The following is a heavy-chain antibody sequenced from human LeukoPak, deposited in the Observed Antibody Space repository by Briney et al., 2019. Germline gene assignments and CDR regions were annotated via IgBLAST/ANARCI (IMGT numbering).Heavy chain of an antibody. CDR1: GGSFSGYY. V-gene: IGHV4-34*01. D-gene: IGHD6-6*01. CDR2: INHSGST. J-gene: IGHJ4*02. CDR3: ARVKGGGSSIAARPGVHYFDY. Sequence: SETLSLTCAGYGGSFSGYYWSWIRQPPGKGLEWIGEINHSGSTNYNPSLKSRVTISVDTSKNQFSLKLSSVTAADTAVYYCARVKGGGSSIAARPGVHYFDYWGQGTLVTVSS.